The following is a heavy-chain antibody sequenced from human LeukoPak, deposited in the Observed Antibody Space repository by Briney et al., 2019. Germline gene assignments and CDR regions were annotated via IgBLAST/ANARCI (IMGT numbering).Heavy chain of an antibody. Sequence: PGGSLRLSCAASGFTFSSYAMSWVRQAPGKGLEWVSAISRSGGSTYYADSVKGRFTISRDNSKNTLYLQMNSLRAEDTAVYYCAKDSEPYCSGGSCPFDYWGQGTLVTVSS. V-gene: IGHV3-23*01. CDR1: GFTFSSYA. CDR2: ISRSGGST. J-gene: IGHJ4*02. CDR3: AKDSEPYCSGGSCPFDY. D-gene: IGHD2-15*01.